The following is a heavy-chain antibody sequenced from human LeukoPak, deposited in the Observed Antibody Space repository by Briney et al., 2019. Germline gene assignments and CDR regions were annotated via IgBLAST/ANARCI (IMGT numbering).Heavy chain of an antibody. CDR2: IYYSGST. CDR3: ARPRRGPIDY. J-gene: IGHJ4*02. Sequence: SETLTLTCTVSGGSISSSSYYWGWIRQPPGKGLEWIGSIYYSGSTYYNPSLKSRVTISVDTSKNQFSLKLSSVTAADTAVYYCARPRRGPIDYWGQGTLVTVSS. V-gene: IGHV4-39*01. CDR1: GGSISSSSYY. D-gene: IGHD3-16*01.